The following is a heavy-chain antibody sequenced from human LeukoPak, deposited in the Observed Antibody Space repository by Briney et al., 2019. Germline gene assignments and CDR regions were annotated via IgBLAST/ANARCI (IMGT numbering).Heavy chain of an antibody. D-gene: IGHD3-22*01. CDR1: GGSISSYY. V-gene: IGHV4-59*01. CDR3: ARVGYDSSGYSSHFDY. CDR2: IYYSGST. J-gene: IGHJ4*02. Sequence: PSETLSLTCTVSGGSISSYYWGWIRQPPGKGLEWIGYIYYSGSTNYNPSLKSRVTISVDTSKNQFSLKLSSVTAADTAVYYCARVGYDSSGYSSHFDYWGQGTLVTVSS.